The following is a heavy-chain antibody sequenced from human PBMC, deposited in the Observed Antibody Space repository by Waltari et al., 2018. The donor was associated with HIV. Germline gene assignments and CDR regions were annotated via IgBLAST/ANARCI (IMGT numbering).Heavy chain of an antibody. CDR2: VWFDASKE. CDR3: ARMAYCGGDCYSVYYFDL. J-gene: IGHJ2*01. CDR1: GFAFSSYG. V-gene: IGHV3-33*01. Sequence: QVQLVESGGGVVQSGRSLRLSCSTSGFAFSSYGFHWVRQAPGKGLEWVAVVWFDASKEHYAEFVKGRLTIYRDDSKNILHLQMNSLRAEDTALYYCARMAYCGGDCYSVYYFDLWGRGTRVTVSS. D-gene: IGHD2-21*02.